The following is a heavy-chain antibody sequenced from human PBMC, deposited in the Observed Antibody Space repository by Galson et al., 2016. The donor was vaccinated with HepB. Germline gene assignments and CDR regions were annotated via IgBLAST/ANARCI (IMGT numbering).Heavy chain of an antibody. D-gene: IGHD2-15*01. J-gene: IGHJ4*02. CDR2: ISSSSSTI. CDR3: YCHPGNHFDY. Sequence: SLRLSCAASGFTFSDYYISWIRQTPGKGLEWVSFISSSSSTIYYADSVKGRFTISRDNAKDSLYLQMNSLRAEDTAVYYCYCHPGNHFDYWGQGTLVTVSS. V-gene: IGHV3-11*04. CDR1: GFTFSDYY.